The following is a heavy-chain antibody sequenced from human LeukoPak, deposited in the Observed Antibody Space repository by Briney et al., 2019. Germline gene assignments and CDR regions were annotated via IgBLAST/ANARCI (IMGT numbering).Heavy chain of an antibody. CDR1: GFTFSSYA. J-gene: IGHJ4*02. CDR3: ASSKYYDFWSGYSY. D-gene: IGHD3-3*01. V-gene: IGHV3-23*01. Sequence: AGGSLRLSCAASGFTFSSYAMSWVRQAPGKGLEWVSAISGSGGSTYYADSVKGRFTISRDNSKNTLYLQMNSLRSDDTAVYYCASSKYYDFWSGYSYWGQGTLVTVSS. CDR2: ISGSGGST.